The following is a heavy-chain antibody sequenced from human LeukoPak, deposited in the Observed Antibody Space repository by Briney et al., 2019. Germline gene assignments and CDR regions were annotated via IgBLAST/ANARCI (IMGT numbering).Heavy chain of an antibody. CDR3: AQDMGRVVIKSAGLDY. J-gene: IGHJ4*02. CDR1: GFTFGSYA. V-gene: IGHV3-23*01. CDR2: ISGSGGST. D-gene: IGHD3-22*01. Sequence: PGGSLRLSCAASGFTFGSYAMSWVRQAPGKGLEWVSAISGSGGSTYYADSVKGRFTISRDNSKNTLYLQMNSLSAEDTAVYYCAQDMGRVVIKSAGLDYWGQGTLVTASS.